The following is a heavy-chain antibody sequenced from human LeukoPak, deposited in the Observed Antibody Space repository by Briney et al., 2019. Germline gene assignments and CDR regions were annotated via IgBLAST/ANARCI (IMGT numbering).Heavy chain of an antibody. CDR1: GASISSYY. CDR3: ASNVLRGGGDY. J-gene: IGHJ4*02. V-gene: IGHV4-34*01. D-gene: IGHD2-8*02. Sequence: SETLSLTCTVSGASISSYYWSWIRQPPGKGLEWIGEINHSGSTNYNPSLKSRVTISVDTSKNQFSLKLSSVTAADTAVYYCASNVLRGGGDYWGQGTLVTVSS. CDR2: INHSGST.